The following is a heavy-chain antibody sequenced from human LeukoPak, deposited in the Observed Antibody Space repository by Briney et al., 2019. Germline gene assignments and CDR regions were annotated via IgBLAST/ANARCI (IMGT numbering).Heavy chain of an antibody. Sequence: GRSLRLSCSASGFTFSSYGMRWVRQAPGKWLEWVAVIWYDGSYQYYADSVKGRFTISRDNSKNTLYLQMNSLRAEDTAVYYCARDHTMWNDAFDIWGQGTMVTVSS. J-gene: IGHJ3*02. V-gene: IGHV3-33*01. CDR1: GFTFSSYG. CDR3: ARDHTMWNDAFDI. D-gene: IGHD3-10*02. CDR2: IWYDGSYQ.